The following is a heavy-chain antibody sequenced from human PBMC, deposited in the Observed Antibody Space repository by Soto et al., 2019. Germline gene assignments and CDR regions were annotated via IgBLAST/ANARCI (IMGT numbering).Heavy chain of an antibody. CDR3: VGTAMVPDY. Sequence: QSGGSLRLSCAASGFTFSSYAMHWVRQAPGKGLEWVAVISYDGSNKYYADSMKGRFTISRDNSKNTLYLQMNSLRAEDTAVYYCVGTAMVPDYWAQGTLVTVSS. CDR2: ISYDGSNK. D-gene: IGHD5-18*01. V-gene: IGHV3-30-3*01. J-gene: IGHJ4*02. CDR1: GFTFSSYA.